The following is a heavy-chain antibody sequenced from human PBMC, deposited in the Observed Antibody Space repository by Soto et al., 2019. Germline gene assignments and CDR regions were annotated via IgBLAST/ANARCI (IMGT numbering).Heavy chain of an antibody. Sequence: EVQLLESGGGLVQPGGSQRLSCAVSGITLSNYAMSWVRQAPGKGLEWVSAISGSGSNTYYIDSVKGRFTISRDKSKTTLFLQMNNLRAEDTAVYYCAKGGITLVRGSFDYWGQGALVTVSS. D-gene: IGHD3-10*01. CDR1: GITLSNYA. V-gene: IGHV3-23*01. J-gene: IGHJ4*02. CDR3: AKGGITLVRGSFDY. CDR2: ISGSGSNT.